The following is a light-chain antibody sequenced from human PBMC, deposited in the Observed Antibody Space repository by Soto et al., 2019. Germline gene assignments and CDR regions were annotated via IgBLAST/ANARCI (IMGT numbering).Light chain of an antibody. J-gene: IGKJ5*01. CDR3: QQYSSSPT. CDR1: QSVSSS. Sequence: EIMMTQSPATLSVSPGERATLSCRAGQSVSSSLAWYQQKPGQAPRLLIYGASTRATGIPARFSASGSGTDFTLTISRLEPEDFAVYYCQQYSSSPTFGPGTRLEIK. V-gene: IGKV3-15*01. CDR2: GAS.